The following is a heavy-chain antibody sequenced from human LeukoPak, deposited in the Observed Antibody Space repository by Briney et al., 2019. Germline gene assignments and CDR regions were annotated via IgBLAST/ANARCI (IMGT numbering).Heavy chain of an antibody. CDR1: GFTFSSYA. V-gene: IGHV3-30-3*01. CDR3: ARTTEGYDSSGYYNAPFDY. Sequence: PGRSLRLSCAASGFTFSSYAMHWVRQAPGKGLEWVAVISYDGSNKYYADSVKGRFTISRDNSKNTLYLQMNSLRAEDTAVYFCARTTEGYDSSGYYNAPFDYWGQGTLVTVSS. J-gene: IGHJ4*02. D-gene: IGHD3-22*01. CDR2: ISYDGSNK.